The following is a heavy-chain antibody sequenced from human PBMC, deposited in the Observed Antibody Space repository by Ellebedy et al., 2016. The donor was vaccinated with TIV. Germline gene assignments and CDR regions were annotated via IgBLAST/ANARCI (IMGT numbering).Heavy chain of an antibody. V-gene: IGHV3-66*01. D-gene: IGHD3-10*01. J-gene: IGHJ3*02. CDR2: IYSGGST. CDR1: GFTVSSNY. CDR3: ARDALSSGYDAFDI. Sequence: GGSLRLSCAASGFTVSSNYMSWVRQAPGKGLEWVSVIYSGGSTYYADSVKGRFTISRDNAKNSLYLQMNSLRAEDTAVYYCARDALSSGYDAFDIWGQGTMVTVSS.